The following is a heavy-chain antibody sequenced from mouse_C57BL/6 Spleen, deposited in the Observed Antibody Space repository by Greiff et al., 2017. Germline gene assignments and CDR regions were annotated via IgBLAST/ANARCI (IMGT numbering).Heavy chain of an antibody. CDR3: ARGGGYDYDRYAMDY. CDR1: GYAFSSYW. D-gene: IGHD2-4*01. CDR2: IYPGDGDT. J-gene: IGHJ4*01. V-gene: IGHV1-80*01. Sequence: QVQLQQSGAELVKPGASVKISCKASGYAFSSYWMNWVKQRPGKGLEWIGQIYPGDGDTNYNGKFNGKATLTADKSSSTAYMQLSSLTSEDSAVYFCARGGGYDYDRYAMDYWGQGTSVTVSS.